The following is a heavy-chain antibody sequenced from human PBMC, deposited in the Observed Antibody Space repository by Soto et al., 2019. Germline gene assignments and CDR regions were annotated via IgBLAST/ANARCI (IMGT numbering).Heavy chain of an antibody. D-gene: IGHD6-6*01. CDR1: GFTFSSYS. J-gene: IGHJ4*02. Sequence: EVQLVESGGGLVKPGGSLRLSCAASGFTFSSYSMNWVRQAPGKGLEWVSSISSSSSYIYYADSVKGRFTISRDNAKNSLYLQMNSLSAEDTAVYYCARVGGQRVLGFDYWGQGTVVTVSS. CDR2: ISSSSSYI. CDR3: ARVGGQRVLGFDY. V-gene: IGHV3-21*01.